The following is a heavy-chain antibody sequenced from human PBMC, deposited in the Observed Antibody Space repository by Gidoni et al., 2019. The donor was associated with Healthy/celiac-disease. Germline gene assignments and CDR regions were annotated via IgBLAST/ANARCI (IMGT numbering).Heavy chain of an antibody. CDR2: ISYDGSNK. Sequence: QVQLVESGGGVVQPGRSLRLSCAASGFTFSSYGLHWVRQAPGKGLEWVAVISYDGSNKYYADSVKGRFTISRDNSKNTLYLQMNSLRAEDTAVYYCAKTQGFLITMIVVAPPPDYWGQGTLVTVSS. J-gene: IGHJ4*02. CDR1: GFTFSSYG. V-gene: IGHV3-30*18. CDR3: AKTQGFLITMIVVAPPPDY. D-gene: IGHD3-22*01.